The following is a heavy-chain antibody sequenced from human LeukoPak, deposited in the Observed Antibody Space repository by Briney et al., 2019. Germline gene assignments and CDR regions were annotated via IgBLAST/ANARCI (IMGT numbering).Heavy chain of an antibody. CDR2: IYYYGTT. Sequence: SETLSLTCTVSGGSISGYYWSWIRQPPGKGLEWIGYIYYYGTTTYNPSLKNRVTIPVDTSKNLFSLKLRSMTAADTAVYYCARDWRPFDYWGQGILVTVSS. CDR3: ARDWRPFDY. V-gene: IGHV4-59*12. J-gene: IGHJ4*02. CDR1: GGSISGYY.